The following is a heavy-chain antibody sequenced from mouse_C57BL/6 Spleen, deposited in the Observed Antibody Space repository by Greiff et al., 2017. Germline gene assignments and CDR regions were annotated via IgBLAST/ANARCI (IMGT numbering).Heavy chain of an antibody. J-gene: IGHJ4*01. CDR3: AREGDGYYG. D-gene: IGHD2-3*01. Sequence: VQLVESGAELVRPGTSVKVSCKASGYAFTNYLIEWVKQRPGQGLEWIGVINPGSGGTNYNEKFKGKATLTADKSSSTAYMQLSSLTSEDSAVYFCAREGDGYYGWGQGTSVTVSS. V-gene: IGHV1-54*01. CDR1: GYAFTNYL. CDR2: INPGSGGT.